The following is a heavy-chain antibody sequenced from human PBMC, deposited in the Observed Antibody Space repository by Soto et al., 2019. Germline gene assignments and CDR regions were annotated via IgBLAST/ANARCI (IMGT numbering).Heavy chain of an antibody. CDR1: GGSISSSSYY. V-gene: IGHV4-39*01. Sequence: SETLSLTCTFSGGSISSSSYYWGWIRQPPGKGLEWIGSIYYSGSTYYNPSLKSRVTISVDTSKNQFSLKLSSVTAADTAVYYCARRLYYDSSGFEGGGMDVWGQGTTVTVS. J-gene: IGHJ6*02. D-gene: IGHD3-22*01. CDR2: IYYSGST. CDR3: ARRLYYDSSGFEGGGMDV.